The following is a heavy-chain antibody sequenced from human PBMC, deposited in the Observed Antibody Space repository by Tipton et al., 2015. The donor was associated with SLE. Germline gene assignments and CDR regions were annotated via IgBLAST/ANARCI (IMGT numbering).Heavy chain of an antibody. V-gene: IGHV4-39*07. CDR2: IYYSGRT. CDR1: GGSISSSSYY. J-gene: IGHJ6*02. Sequence: TLSLTCTVSGGSISSSSYYWGWIRQPPGKGLEWIGSIYYSGRTNYNPSLKSRVTISVDTSKNQFSLKLSSVTAADTAVYYCALGGTTVSYYYGMDVWGQGTTVTVSS. D-gene: IGHD4-17*01. CDR3: ALGGTTVSYYYGMDV.